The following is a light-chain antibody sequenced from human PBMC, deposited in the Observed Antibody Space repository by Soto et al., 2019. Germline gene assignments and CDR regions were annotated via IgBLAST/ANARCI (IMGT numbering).Light chain of an antibody. CDR3: QQYNTWPRT. V-gene: IGKV3-15*01. J-gene: IGKJ1*01. CDR1: QGIGDT. CDR2: GAS. Sequence: EIVMTQSPATLSVSPGEGATLSCRASQGIGDTLAWYQHKPGQTPRLLFYGASIRATAVPARFTASGSGTEFTLTISSLQSEDFAVYYCQQYNTWPRTFGQGTKVDIK.